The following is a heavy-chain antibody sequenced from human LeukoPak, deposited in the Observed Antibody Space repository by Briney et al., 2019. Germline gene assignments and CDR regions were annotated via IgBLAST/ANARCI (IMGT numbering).Heavy chain of an antibody. CDR2: IKQDGSEK. Sequence: GGSLRLSCAASGFTFSSYWMSWVRQAPGKGLEWMANIKQDGSEKYYVDSVKGRFTISRDNAKNSLYLQMSSLRAEDTAVYYCARDGTYYDFWSGYSNGDAFDIWGQGTMVTVSS. J-gene: IGHJ3*02. CDR3: ARDGTYYDFWSGYSNGDAFDI. V-gene: IGHV3-7*01. CDR1: GFTFSSYW. D-gene: IGHD3-3*01.